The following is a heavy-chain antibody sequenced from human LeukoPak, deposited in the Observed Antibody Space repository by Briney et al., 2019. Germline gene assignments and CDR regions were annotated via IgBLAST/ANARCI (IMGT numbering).Heavy chain of an antibody. CDR3: AKRDFYDSSGYAPLFQH. J-gene: IGHJ1*01. V-gene: IGHV3-23*01. D-gene: IGHD3-22*01. Sequence: GSLRLSCAASGFTFSSYAMSWVRQAPGKGLEWVSAISGSGGSTYYADSVKGRFTISRDNFKKTLYLQMNSLRAEDTAVYYCAKRDFYDSSGYAPLFQHWGQGTLVTVSS. CDR1: GFTFSSYA. CDR2: ISGSGGST.